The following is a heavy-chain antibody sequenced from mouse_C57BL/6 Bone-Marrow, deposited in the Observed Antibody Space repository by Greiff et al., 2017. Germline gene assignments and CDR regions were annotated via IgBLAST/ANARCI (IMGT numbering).Heavy chain of an antibody. Sequence: VQLQQSGAELVRPGASVKLSCTASGFNIKDDYMHWVKQRPEQGLEWIGWIDPENGDTEYASKFQGKATITADTSYNTAYLQLSSLTSEDTAVYYCTTHYYGSIYYAMDYWGQGTSVTVSS. CDR2: IDPENGDT. J-gene: IGHJ4*01. D-gene: IGHD1-1*01. CDR1: GFNIKDDY. V-gene: IGHV14-4*01. CDR3: TTHYYGSIYYAMDY.